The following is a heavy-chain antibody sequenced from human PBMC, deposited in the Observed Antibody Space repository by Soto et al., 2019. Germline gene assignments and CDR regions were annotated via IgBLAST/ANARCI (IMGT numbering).Heavy chain of an antibody. D-gene: IGHD2-2*01. V-gene: IGHV3-74*01. Sequence: WGSLRLSCAASGFTFSSYWMHFVRQAPFKWRVWVSRINSDGSSTSYADSVKGRFTISRDNAKNTLYLQMNSLRAEDTAVYYCAREDIVVVPAATGFYNWFDPWGQGTLVTVSS. CDR3: AREDIVVVPAATGFYNWFDP. CDR1: GFTFSSYW. CDR2: INSDGSST. J-gene: IGHJ5*02.